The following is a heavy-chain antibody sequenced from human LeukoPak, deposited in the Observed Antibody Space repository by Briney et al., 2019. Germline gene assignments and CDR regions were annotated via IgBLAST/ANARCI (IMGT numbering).Heavy chain of an antibody. D-gene: IGHD3-22*01. V-gene: IGHV1-46*01. CDR3: ARDRNYYHDSSGYREPDYYFDY. J-gene: IGHJ4*02. CDR2: INPSGGST. Sequence: GASVKVSCKASGYTFTSYYMHWVRQAPGQGLEWMGIINPSGGSTSYAQKFQGRVTMTRDTSTSTVYMELSSLRSEDTAVYYCARDRNYYHDSSGYREPDYYFDYWGQGTLVTVSS. CDR1: GYTFTSYY.